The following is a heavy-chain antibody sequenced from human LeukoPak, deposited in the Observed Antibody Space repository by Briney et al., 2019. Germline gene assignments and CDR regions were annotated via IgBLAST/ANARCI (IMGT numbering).Heavy chain of an antibody. Sequence: PGGSLRLSCAASGFTFSSYSMNWVRQAPGKGLEWVSSISSSSSYIYYADSVKGRFTISRDNAKNSLYLQMNSLRAEDTAVYYCAREDRIEYYDFWSGLLGYFDYWGQGTLVTVSS. D-gene: IGHD3-3*01. CDR2: ISSSSSYI. J-gene: IGHJ4*02. CDR1: GFTFSSYS. CDR3: AREDRIEYYDFWSGLLGYFDY. V-gene: IGHV3-21*01.